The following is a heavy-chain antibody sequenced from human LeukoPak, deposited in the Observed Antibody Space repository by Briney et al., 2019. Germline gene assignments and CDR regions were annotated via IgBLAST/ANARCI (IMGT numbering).Heavy chain of an antibody. V-gene: IGHV3-23*01. J-gene: IGHJ4*02. CDR2: IIISGGAT. D-gene: IGHD1-26*01. CDR1: GFTLSSNA. CDR3: AKNSRGSYYGN. Sequence: GGSLRLSCAASGFTLSSNAMSWVRQAPGKGLEWVSAIIISGGATYYADSVKGRFTISRDNSKNTLYLHMISLRAEDTAVYYCAKNSRGSYYGNWGQGTLVTVSS.